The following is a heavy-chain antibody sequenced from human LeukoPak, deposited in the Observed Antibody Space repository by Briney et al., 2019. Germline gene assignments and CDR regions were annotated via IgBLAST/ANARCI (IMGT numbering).Heavy chain of an antibody. Sequence: SETLSLTCAVYGGSFSGYYWSWIRQPSGKGLEWIGYIYYSGSTNYNPSLKSRVTISVDTSKNQFSLKLSSVTAADTAVYYCARGHCSSTSCYPSNAFDIWGQGTMVTVSS. D-gene: IGHD2-2*01. J-gene: IGHJ3*02. CDR1: GGSFSGYY. V-gene: IGHV4-59*01. CDR3: ARGHCSSTSCYPSNAFDI. CDR2: IYYSGST.